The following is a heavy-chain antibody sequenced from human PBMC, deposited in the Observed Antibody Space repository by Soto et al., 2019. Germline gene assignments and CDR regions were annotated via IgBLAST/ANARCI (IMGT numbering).Heavy chain of an antibody. CDR2: ISAHNGNT. D-gene: IGHD4-17*01. Sequence: QVHLVQSGAEVKKPGASVKVSCKGSGYTFTSYGITWVRQAPGQGLEWMGWISAHNGNTDYAQRLQGRVTVTRDTSASTAYMALRSLRSGVSAVYYGERGRYGENWGQGALVTVSS. CDR3: ERGRYGEN. CDR1: GYTFTSYG. J-gene: IGHJ4*02. V-gene: IGHV1-18*01.